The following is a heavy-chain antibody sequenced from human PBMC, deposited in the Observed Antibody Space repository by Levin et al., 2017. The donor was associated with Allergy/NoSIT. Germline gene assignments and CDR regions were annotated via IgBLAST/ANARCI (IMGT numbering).Heavy chain of an antibody. V-gene: IGHV4-59*01. CDR3: ARVAVGPRERKSFDV. CDR2: VSDSGAA. J-gene: IGHJ3*01. CDR1: GDSISGSF. Sequence: SQTLSLPCSVSGDSISGSFWSWIRPPPGKGLEWIGYVSDSGAANYNSSLKSRVTISVDTSKNHFSLKVIALTAADTAMYFCARVAVGPRERKSFDVWGQGTMVTVSS. D-gene: IGHD1-26*01.